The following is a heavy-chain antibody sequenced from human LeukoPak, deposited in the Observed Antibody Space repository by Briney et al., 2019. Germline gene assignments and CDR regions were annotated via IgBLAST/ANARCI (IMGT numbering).Heavy chain of an antibody. CDR2: IYYSGST. CDR3: ARGLRTTMVRGIIITGRNWFDP. CDR1: GGSISSYY. D-gene: IGHD3-10*01. J-gene: IGHJ5*02. V-gene: IGHV4-59*12. Sequence: SETLSLTCTVSGGSISSYYWNWIRQPPGKGLEWIGYIYYSGSTNYNPSLKSRVTISVDTSKNQFSLKLSSLTAADTAVYYCARGLRTTMVRGIIITGRNWFDPWGQGTLVTVSS.